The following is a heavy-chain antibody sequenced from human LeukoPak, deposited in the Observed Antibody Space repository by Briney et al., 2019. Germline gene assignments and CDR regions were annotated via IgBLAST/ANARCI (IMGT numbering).Heavy chain of an antibody. CDR1: GGSFSGYY. D-gene: IGHD2-2*01. J-gene: IGHJ5*02. CDR3: ARDRADCSSTSCNNWFDP. CDR2: INHSGST. V-gene: IGHV4-34*01. Sequence: SETLSLTCAVYGGSFSGYYWSWIRQPPGKGLEWIGEINHSGSTNYNPSLKSRVTISVDTSKNQFSLKLSSVTAADTAVYYCARDRADCSSTSCNNWFDPWGQGTLVTVSS.